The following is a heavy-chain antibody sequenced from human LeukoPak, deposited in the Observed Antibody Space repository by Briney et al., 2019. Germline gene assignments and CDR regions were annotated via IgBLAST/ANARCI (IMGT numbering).Heavy chain of an antibody. D-gene: IGHD1-26*01. CDR2: IDYVGNT. J-gene: IGHJ3*02. V-gene: IGHV4-59*01. Sequence: PSETLSLTCTVSGGTISSYYWSWIRQPPGKGLEWITYIDYVGNTNYNPSLKSRVSISVDASKNQFSLKLSSVTAADTAVYYCARDRRRDLLHAFDIWGQGTMVTVST. CDR3: ARDRRRDLLHAFDI. CDR1: GGTISSYY.